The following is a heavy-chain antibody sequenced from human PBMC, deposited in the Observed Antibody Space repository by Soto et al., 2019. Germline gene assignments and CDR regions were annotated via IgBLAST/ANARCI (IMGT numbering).Heavy chain of an antibody. CDR1: GFTFISYG. CDR2: IWHDGSNK. D-gene: IGHD3-22*01. CDR3: VRARATDSRPDY. J-gene: IGHJ4*02. V-gene: IGHV3-33*01. Sequence: PGWSLRLSCASSGFTFISYGMHWVRQAPGKGLEWVAVIWHDGSNKYFADSLKGRLTISRDNAKNSLFLQMDSLRAEDTAIYYCVRARATDSRPDYWGQGTLVTVSS.